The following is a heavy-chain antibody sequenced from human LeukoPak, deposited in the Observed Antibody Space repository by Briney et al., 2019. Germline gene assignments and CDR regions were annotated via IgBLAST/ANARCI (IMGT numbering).Heavy chain of an antibody. D-gene: IGHD1-26*01. J-gene: IGHJ3*02. Sequence: GGSLRLSCAASGFTFSSYAMHWVRQAPGKGLEYVSAISSNGGSTYYANSVKGRFTISRDNSKNTLYLQMNSLRAEDTAVYYCARGGSYLSAFDIWGQGTMVTVSS. V-gene: IGHV3-64*01. CDR1: GFTFSSYA. CDR3: ARGGSYLSAFDI. CDR2: ISSNGGST.